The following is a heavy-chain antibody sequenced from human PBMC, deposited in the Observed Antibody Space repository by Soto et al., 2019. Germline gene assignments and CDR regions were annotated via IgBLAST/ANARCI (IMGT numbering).Heavy chain of an antibody. CDR1: GITFSTYA. J-gene: IGHJ4*02. D-gene: IGHD6-13*01. CDR2: ISGSGGST. Sequence: GGSLRLSCAASGITFSTYAMSWVRQAPGKGLEWVSAISGSGGSTYYADSVKGRFTISRDKSKNTLYLQMNSLRAEDTALYYCAKSFSSNLYDDFDYWGQGSLVTVSS. CDR3: AKSFSSNLYDDFDY. V-gene: IGHV3-23*01.